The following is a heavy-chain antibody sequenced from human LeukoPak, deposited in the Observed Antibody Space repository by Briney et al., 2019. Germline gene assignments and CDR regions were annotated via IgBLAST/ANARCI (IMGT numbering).Heavy chain of an antibody. CDR3: ARDSGTTGEVKFDP. CDR2: IYTSGTI. V-gene: IGHV4-4*07. CDR1: GGSISSYY. J-gene: IGHJ5*02. D-gene: IGHD3-10*01. Sequence: SETLSLTCTVSGGSISSYYWSWIRKPAGPALEWIGRIYTSGTITYNPSLKSRVTMSVDTSKNQFSLKLSSVTAADTAVYYCARDSGTTGEVKFDPWGQGTLVTVSS.